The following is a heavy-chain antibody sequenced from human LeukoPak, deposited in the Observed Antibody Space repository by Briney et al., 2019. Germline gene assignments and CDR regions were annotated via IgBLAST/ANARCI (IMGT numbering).Heavy chain of an antibody. D-gene: IGHD5-24*01. Sequence: PSETLSLTCTISGGSITSLHWTWIRQPPGKGLEGIGYIFSTGSTNYNPSLKSRVTMSVDTSKNQFSLNLISVTAADTAVYYCASLSRDAFNHFDYWGQGTLVTVSS. J-gene: IGHJ4*02. CDR2: IFSTGST. CDR1: GGSITSLH. CDR3: ASLSRDAFNHFDY. V-gene: IGHV4-59*11.